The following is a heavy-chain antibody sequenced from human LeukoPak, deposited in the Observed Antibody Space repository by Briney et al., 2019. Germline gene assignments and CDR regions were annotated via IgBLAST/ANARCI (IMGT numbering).Heavy chain of an antibody. Sequence: GGSLRLSCAASGFSFSSYRMNWVRQAPGKGLEWVSSVSNSGDYIHYADSVKGRFTISRDNSKNSLYLQMNSLRAEDTAVYYCANRYCSSTSCYVAYWGQGTLVTVSS. CDR1: GFSFSSYR. D-gene: IGHD2-2*01. J-gene: IGHJ4*02. V-gene: IGHV3-21*06. CDR3: ANRYCSSTSCYVAY. CDR2: VSNSGDYI.